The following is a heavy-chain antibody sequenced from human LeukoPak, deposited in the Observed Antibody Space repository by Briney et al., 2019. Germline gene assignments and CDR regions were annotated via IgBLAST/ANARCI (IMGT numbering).Heavy chain of an antibody. J-gene: IGHJ4*02. V-gene: IGHV3-21*01. CDR3: ARNFGTYSHLDH. Sequence: GGSLRLSCAPSGFTFSTYSMSWVRQAPGKGLEWVSSISSSSTYIYYAVSVEGRFTISRDNAQNSLYLQMNSLTAEDTAVYFCARNFGTYSHLDHWGQGTLVTVSS. CDR1: GFTFSTYS. D-gene: IGHD1-26*01. CDR2: ISSSSTYI.